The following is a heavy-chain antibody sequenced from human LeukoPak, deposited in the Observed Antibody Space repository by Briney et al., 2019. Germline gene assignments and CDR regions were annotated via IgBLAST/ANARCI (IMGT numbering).Heavy chain of an antibody. CDR3: ARATLDN. CDR1: GFTVSSDY. J-gene: IGHJ4*02. Sequence: PGGSLRLSCAAPGFTVSSDYISWVRQAPGKGLEWVSVIYSGGSTNYADSVRARFTISRDNSKNTVYLQMNSLRVEDTAVYYCARATLDNWGQGTLVTVSS. CDR2: IYSGGST. V-gene: IGHV3-53*01.